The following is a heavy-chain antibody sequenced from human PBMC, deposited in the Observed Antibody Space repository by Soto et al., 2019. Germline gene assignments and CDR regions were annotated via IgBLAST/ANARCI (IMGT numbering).Heavy chain of an antibody. J-gene: IGHJ5*01. CDR3: AKDHSGSGWRHDS. Sequence: EGQLLESGGDLVQPGGSLRLSCAASGFTFSSYLMSWVRQAPGKGLEWVSSIRTGGGGTEYADSVKGRFTISRDNSKNTLDLQMNSLRAEDTAIYYCAKDHSGSGWRHDSWGQGTLVTVSS. V-gene: IGHV3-23*01. CDR1: GFTFSSYL. D-gene: IGHD1-26*01. CDR2: IRTGGGGT.